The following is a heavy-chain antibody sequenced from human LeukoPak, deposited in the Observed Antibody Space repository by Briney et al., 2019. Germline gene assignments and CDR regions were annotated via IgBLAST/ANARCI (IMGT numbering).Heavy chain of an antibody. CDR2: IIPIFGTA. CDR1: GGTFSSYA. D-gene: IGHD4-17*01. V-gene: IGHV1-69*05. Sequence: SVKVSCKASGGTFSSYAISWVRQAPGQGLEWMGRIIPIFGTANYAQKFQGRVTITTDESTSTAYMELSSLRSEDTAVYYCASGMISGYGDHGPRYYFDYWGQGTLVTVSS. J-gene: IGHJ4*02. CDR3: ASGMISGYGDHGPRYYFDY.